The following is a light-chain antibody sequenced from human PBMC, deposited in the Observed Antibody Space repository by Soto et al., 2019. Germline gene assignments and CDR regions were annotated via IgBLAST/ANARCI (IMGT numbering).Light chain of an antibody. CDR1: SSDIGSYNS. J-gene: IGLJ1*01. CDR2: DVS. Sequence: QSALTQPASVSGSPGQSVTISCTGTSSDIGSYNSVCWHQQHPGRAPKLMIYDVSSRASGIPDRFSASKSGNTASLTISGLQAGDEADYFCSSYTCSSTYVFGTGTKLTVL. CDR3: SSYTCSSTYV. V-gene: IGLV2-14*03.